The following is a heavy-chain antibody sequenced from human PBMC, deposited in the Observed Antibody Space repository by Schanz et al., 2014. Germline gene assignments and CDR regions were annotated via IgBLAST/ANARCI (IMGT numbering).Heavy chain of an antibody. Sequence: QVQLQESGPGLVKPSQTLSLTCTVSGGSIRSGTYYWSWIRQPAEKALEWVGRVFPNGITNYNPSHKTRVHIPLDTSKNRFSHALTSLTAADTAVYYCARDTTWRLDLWGRGTLVTVSS. D-gene: IGHD1-1*01. CDR1: GGSIRSGTYY. CDR2: VFPNGIT. J-gene: IGHJ2*01. V-gene: IGHV4-61*02. CDR3: ARDTTWRLDL.